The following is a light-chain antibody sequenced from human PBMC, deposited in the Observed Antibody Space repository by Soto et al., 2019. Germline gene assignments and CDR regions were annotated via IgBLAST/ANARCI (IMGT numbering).Light chain of an antibody. J-gene: IGLJ1*01. CDR2: DDH. V-gene: IGLV1-51*01. CDR3: GSWDSWLSAYG. CDR1: SSNIGGNS. Sequence: QSVLTQPPSVSAAPGQKVTIPRSGSSSNIGGNSPSWYQQLPGTAPKLLIYDDHKSPSGIPDRFSGSNSGTSATLRDTGFQTGDEADYYCGSWDSWLSAYGFGTGTKFNVL.